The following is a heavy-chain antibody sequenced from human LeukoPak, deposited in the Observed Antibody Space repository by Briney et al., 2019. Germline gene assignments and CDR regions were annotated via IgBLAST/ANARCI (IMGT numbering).Heavy chain of an antibody. Sequence: GGSLRLSCAASGFTFSNYAMHWVRQAPGKGLEWVAVVSNDGNNKYYTDSVKGRFTISRDNSKNTLYLQMNSQRAEDTAVYYCARGLSDSSGYYLPLGYWGQGTLVIVSS. D-gene: IGHD3-22*01. V-gene: IGHV3-30-3*01. J-gene: IGHJ4*02. CDR3: ARGLSDSSGYYLPLGY. CDR1: GFTFSNYA. CDR2: VSNDGNNK.